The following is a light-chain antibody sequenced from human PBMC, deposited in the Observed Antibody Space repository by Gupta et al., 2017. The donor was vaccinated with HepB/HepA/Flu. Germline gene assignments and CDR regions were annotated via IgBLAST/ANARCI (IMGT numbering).Light chain of an antibody. J-gene: IGLJ3*02. Sequence: QSALTPPASVSGSPGPSITISCTGTSRDVGGYNDVSWYKQHPGKAPKLRIYEVSNRPSGVSNRFAGSKSGNTASLTISGLQAEDEADYYCSSYTSSSTWVFGGGTKLTVL. V-gene: IGLV2-14*01. CDR3: SSYTSSSTWV. CDR1: SRDVGGYND. CDR2: EVS.